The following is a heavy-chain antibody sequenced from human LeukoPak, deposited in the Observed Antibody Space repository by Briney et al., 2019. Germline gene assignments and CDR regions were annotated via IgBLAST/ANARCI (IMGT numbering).Heavy chain of an antibody. Sequence: SGPTLVNPPQTLTLTCTFSGFSLGTSRMRVSWVRQPPGKALEWLARIDWDDDKFYSTSLKTRLTISKDTSKNQVVLTMTNMDPVDTATYYCARIPTHWGQGTLVTVSS. CDR1: GFSLGTSRMR. CDR3: ARIPTH. J-gene: IGHJ4*02. V-gene: IGHV2-70*04. CDR2: IDWDDDK.